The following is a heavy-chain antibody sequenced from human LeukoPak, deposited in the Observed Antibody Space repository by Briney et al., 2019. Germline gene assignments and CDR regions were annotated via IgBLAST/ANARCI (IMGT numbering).Heavy chain of an antibody. D-gene: IGHD5-18*01. CDR1: GFTFSDYY. V-gene: IGHV3-11*01. Sequence: GGSLRLSCAASGFTFSDYYMSWIRQAPGKGLEWVSYISSSGSTIYYADSVKGRFTISRDNSKNTLYLQMNSLRAEGTAVYYCAKHGYSYGNFDYWGQGTLVTVSS. CDR2: ISSSGSTI. CDR3: AKHGYSYGNFDY. J-gene: IGHJ4*02.